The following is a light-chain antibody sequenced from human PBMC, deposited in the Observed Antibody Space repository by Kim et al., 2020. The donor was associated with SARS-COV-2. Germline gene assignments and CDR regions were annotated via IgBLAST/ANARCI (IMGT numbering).Light chain of an antibody. CDR3: HQFNSYLGT. CDR2: DAS. Sequence: AIQLTQSPSSLSASVGDRVTITCRASQGISSALVWYQQKPGKAPNLLIYDASSLESGVPSRFSGSGSGTDFTLTISSLQPEDFATYYCHQFNSYLGTFGQGTKLEI. J-gene: IGKJ2*01. CDR1: QGISSA. V-gene: IGKV1-13*02.